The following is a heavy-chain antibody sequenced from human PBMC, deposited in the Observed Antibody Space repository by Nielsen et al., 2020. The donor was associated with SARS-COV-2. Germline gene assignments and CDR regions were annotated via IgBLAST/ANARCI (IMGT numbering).Heavy chain of an antibody. J-gene: IGHJ4*02. V-gene: IGHV3-30-3*01. Sequence: GGSLRLSCAASGFTFSSYAMHWVRQAPGKGLEWVAVISYDGSNKYYADSVKGRFTISRDNSKNTLYLQMNSLRAEDTAVYYCARLSGSSGWSGYWGQGTLVTVSS. D-gene: IGHD6-19*01. CDR3: ARLSGSSGWSGY. CDR1: GFTFSSYA. CDR2: ISYDGSNK.